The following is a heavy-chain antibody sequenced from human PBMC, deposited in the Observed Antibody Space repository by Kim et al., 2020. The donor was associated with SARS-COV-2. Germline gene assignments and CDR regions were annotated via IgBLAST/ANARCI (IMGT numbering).Heavy chain of an antibody. CDR2: ISSSGSAM. CDR1: GFTFSSYE. J-gene: IGHJ4*02. CDR3: ARWTEN. V-gene: IGHV3-48*03. Sequence: GGSLRLSCAASGFTFSSYEINWVRQAPGKGLEWVSYISSSGSAMYYADSVKGRFTISRDNAKNSLYLQMNNLRAEDTAVYYCARWTENWGQGTLVTVSS.